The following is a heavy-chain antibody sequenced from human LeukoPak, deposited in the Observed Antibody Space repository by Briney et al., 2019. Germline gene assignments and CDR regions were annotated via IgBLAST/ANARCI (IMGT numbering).Heavy chain of an antibody. J-gene: IGHJ5*02. D-gene: IGHD4-11*01. CDR3: ARVWDDYSGYNWFDP. CDR1: GYTFTSYG. Sequence: GASVKVSCKASGYTFTSYGISWVRQAPGQGLEWMGWISAYNGNTNYAQKLQGRVTMTTDTSTSTAYMELRSLRSDDTAVYYCARVWDDYSGYNWFDPWGQGTLVTVSS. V-gene: IGHV1-18*01. CDR2: ISAYNGNT.